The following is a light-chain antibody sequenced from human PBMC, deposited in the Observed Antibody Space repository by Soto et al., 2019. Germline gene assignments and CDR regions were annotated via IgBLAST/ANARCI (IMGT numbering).Light chain of an antibody. J-gene: IGKJ4*01. Sequence: EIVLTQSPATLSLSPGERATLSCRASQSVSRHLAWYQQKPGQAPRLLIYDASNRATGIPARFSGSGSVTDFTLTISSLEPEDFAVYYCQQRRNWPLTFGGGTKVDIK. V-gene: IGKV3-11*01. CDR3: QQRRNWPLT. CDR1: QSVSRH. CDR2: DAS.